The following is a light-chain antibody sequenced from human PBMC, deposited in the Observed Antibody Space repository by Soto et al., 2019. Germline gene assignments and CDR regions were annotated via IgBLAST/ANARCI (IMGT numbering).Light chain of an antibody. CDR3: QQSYRPTIT. J-gene: IGKJ5*01. Sequence: DIQLTQSPSPLSASVGDRVAITCLASQSILTYVTWYQQKPGKAPKVLIYAASNLQSGVPPRFSGSGSGTYFPLTISSVQPEDVATYFCQQSYRPTITFGQGTRLEIK. V-gene: IGKV1-39*01. CDR1: QSILTY. CDR2: AAS.